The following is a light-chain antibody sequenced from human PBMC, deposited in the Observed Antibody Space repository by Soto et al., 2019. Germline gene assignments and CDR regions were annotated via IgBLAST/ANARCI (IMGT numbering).Light chain of an antibody. J-gene: IGKJ2*03. CDR2: DVF. Sequence: DIQMTQSPATLSSYVGDRVTITCRASQSISPWLAWYQQKPGKAPNLLIYDVFSLESGVPSRFSGSGSGTEFTLTISSLQPDDFATYYCQQYNSPPYSFGQGTKVDI. V-gene: IGKV1-5*01. CDR1: QSISPW. CDR3: QQYNSPPYS.